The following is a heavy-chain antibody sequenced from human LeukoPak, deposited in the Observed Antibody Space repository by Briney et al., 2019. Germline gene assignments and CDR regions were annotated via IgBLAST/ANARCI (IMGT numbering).Heavy chain of an antibody. J-gene: IGHJ5*02. Sequence: PGGSLRVSCAASGFTFSNYSMNWVRQAPGKGLEWVSSISSRSSYIFYADSVKGRFTISRDNSKNTLYLQMNSLRAEDAAVYYCAKDLGGIAAAGTTWFDPWGQGTLVTVSS. V-gene: IGHV3-21*04. CDR1: GFTFSNYS. CDR3: AKDLGGIAAAGTTWFDP. CDR2: ISSRSSYI. D-gene: IGHD6-13*01.